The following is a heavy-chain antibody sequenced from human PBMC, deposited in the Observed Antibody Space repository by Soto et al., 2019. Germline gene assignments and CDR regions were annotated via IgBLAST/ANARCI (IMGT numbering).Heavy chain of an antibody. CDR3: ARADVDTGSYYYYGMDV. CDR2: ISYDGSNK. Sequence: GESLKISCAASGFTFSSYAMHWVRQAPGKGLEWVAVISYDGSNKYYADSVKGRFTISRDNSKNTLYLQMNSLRAEDTAVYYCARADVDTGSYYYYGMDVWGQGTTVTVSS. D-gene: IGHD5-18*01. CDR1: GFTFSSYA. J-gene: IGHJ6*02. V-gene: IGHV3-30-3*01.